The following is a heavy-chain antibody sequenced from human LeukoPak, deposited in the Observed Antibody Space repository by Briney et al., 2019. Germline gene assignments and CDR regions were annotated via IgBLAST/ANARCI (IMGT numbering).Heavy chain of an antibody. J-gene: IGHJ4*02. D-gene: IGHD3-16*01. V-gene: IGHV1-2*02. Sequence: GASVKVSCKASTYTFTGYYMHWVRQAPGQGLEWMGWINPNSGGTNYAQKFQGRVTMTRDTSIATAYMELSSLRSDDTAVYYCARARDTNMMAIDYWGQGTLVTVSS. CDR3: ARARDTNMMAIDY. CDR2: INPNSGGT. CDR1: TYTFTGYY.